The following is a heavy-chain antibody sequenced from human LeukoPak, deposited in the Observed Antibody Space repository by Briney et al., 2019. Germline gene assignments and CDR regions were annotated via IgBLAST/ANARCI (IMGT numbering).Heavy chain of an antibody. V-gene: IGHV3-53*01. Sequence: GGSLRPSCAASGFLVTNNYMSWVRQAPGKGLEWVSANYGGDGTEYADSVKGRFTISRDKSKNTLYLQMNSLRTEDTAVYYCATLYGGQRADGYWGQGTLVTVSS. CDR1: GFLVTNNY. J-gene: IGHJ4*02. CDR2: NYGGDGT. CDR3: ATLYGGQRADGY. D-gene: IGHD4-23*01.